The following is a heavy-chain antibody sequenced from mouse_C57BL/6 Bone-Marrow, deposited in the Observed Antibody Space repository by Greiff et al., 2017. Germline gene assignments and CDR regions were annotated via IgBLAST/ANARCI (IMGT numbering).Heavy chain of an antibody. CDR2: IYPGDGDT. V-gene: IGHV1-82*01. CDR1: GYAFSSSW. Sequence: QVQLQQSGPELVKPGASVKFSCKASGYAFSSSWMNWVKQRPGKGLEWIGRIYPGDGDTNYNGKFKGKATLTADKSSSTAYMQLRSLTSEDSAVYFCARRTTVVAVNYFDDWGQGTTLTVSS. D-gene: IGHD1-1*01. J-gene: IGHJ2*01. CDR3: ARRTTVVAVNYFDD.